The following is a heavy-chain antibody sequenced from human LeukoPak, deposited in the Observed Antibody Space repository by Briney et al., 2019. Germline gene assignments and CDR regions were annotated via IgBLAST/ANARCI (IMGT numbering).Heavy chain of an antibody. CDR1: GFTFSGSA. J-gene: IGHJ4*02. CDR3: TRLEGGYYDSSGYYSY. CDR2: IRSKANSYAT. Sequence: GGSLRLSCAASGFTFSGSAMHWVRQASGKGLEWVGRIRSKANSYATAYAASVKGRFTISRDDSKNTAYLQMSSLKTEDTAVYYCTRLEGGYYDSSGYYSYWGQGTLVTVSS. D-gene: IGHD3-22*01. V-gene: IGHV3-73*01.